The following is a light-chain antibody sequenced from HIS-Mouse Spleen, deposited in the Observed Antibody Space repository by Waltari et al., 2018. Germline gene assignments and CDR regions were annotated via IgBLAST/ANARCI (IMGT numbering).Light chain of an antibody. CDR3: SSYTSSSTVV. V-gene: IGLV2-14*03. Sequence: QSALTQPASVSASPGQSITISCTGTSSDVGGYTYVPWYQHHPGKAPKRIIYDDSNRPAGVSNRFSGSKSGNTASLTISGLQAEDEADYYCSSYTSSSTVVFGGGTKLTVL. J-gene: IGLJ2*01. CDR1: SSDVGGYTY. CDR2: DDS.